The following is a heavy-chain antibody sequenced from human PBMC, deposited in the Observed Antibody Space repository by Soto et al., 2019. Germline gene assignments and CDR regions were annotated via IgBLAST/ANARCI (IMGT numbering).Heavy chain of an antibody. CDR2: MNPNSGNT. Sequence: QVQLVQSGAEVKKPGASVKVSCKASGYTFTSYDINWVRQATGQGLEWMGWMNPNSGNTGYAQKFQGRVTITRNTSISTAYMELSSLRSEDTAVYYCARGTGLRYFDWKHYFDYWGQGTLVTVSS. CDR1: GYTFTSYD. J-gene: IGHJ4*02. V-gene: IGHV1-8*01. D-gene: IGHD3-9*01. CDR3: ARGTGLRYFDWKHYFDY.